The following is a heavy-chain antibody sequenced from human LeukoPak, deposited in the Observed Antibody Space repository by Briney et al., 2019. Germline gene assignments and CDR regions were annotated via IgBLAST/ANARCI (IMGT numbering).Heavy chain of an antibody. Sequence: PGGSLRLSCAASGFTFSSYWMHWVRQAPGKGLMWVSRINTDGSSTSYADSVKGRFTISRDNAKNTLYLQMNSLRAEDTAVYYCAREKYYDFWSGPSPFDYWGQGTLVTVSS. J-gene: IGHJ4*02. CDR1: GFTFSSYW. D-gene: IGHD3-3*01. CDR3: AREKYYDFWSGPSPFDY. CDR2: INTDGSST. V-gene: IGHV3-74*01.